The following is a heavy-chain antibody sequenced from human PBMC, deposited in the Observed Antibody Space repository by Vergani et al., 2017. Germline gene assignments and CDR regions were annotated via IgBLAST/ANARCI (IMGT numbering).Heavy chain of an antibody. CDR2: ISSGGGDI. D-gene: IGHD3-10*01. CDR3: TTAWGLYYLHGEYFQY. V-gene: IGHV3-23*01. Sequence: EVQLLESGGGLVQPGGSRRLSCAGAGFTFDTYTMADVRQAPGKGLEWVATISSGGGDIFYADSVKGRFTISRDNSNNTLFLQMNSLKDEDTAVYYCTTAWGLYYLHGEYFQYWGRGTLVSVSS. J-gene: IGHJ1*01. CDR1: GFTFDTYT.